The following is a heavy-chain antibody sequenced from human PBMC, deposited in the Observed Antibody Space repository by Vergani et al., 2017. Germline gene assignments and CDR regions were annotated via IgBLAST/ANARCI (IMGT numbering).Heavy chain of an antibody. CDR3: ASDGGYGYGYRNYYYGMDV. D-gene: IGHD5-18*01. CDR2: IIPILGIA. CDR1: GGTFSSYT. Sequence: QVQLVQSGAEVKKPGSSVKVSCKASGGTFSSYTISWVRQAPGQGLEWRGRIIPILGIANYAQKFKGRVTITADKSTSTAYMELSSLRSEDTAVYYCASDGGYGYGYRNYYYGMDVWGQGTTVTVSS. V-gene: IGHV1-69*02. J-gene: IGHJ6*02.